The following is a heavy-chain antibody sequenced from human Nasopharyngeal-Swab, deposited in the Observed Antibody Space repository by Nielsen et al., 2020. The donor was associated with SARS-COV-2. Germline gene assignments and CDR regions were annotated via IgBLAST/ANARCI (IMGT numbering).Heavy chain of an antibody. CDR1: GGTFSSYA. D-gene: IGHD6-6*01. CDR3: ARRPYSSSSGDYYYGMDV. CDR2: IIPIFGTA. J-gene: IGHJ6*02. Sequence: SVKVSCKASGGTFSSYAISWERQAPGQGLEWMGGIIPIFGTANYAQKFQGRVTITADESTSTAYMELSSLRSEDTAVYYCARRPYSSSSGDYYYGMDVWGQGTTVTVSS. V-gene: IGHV1-69*13.